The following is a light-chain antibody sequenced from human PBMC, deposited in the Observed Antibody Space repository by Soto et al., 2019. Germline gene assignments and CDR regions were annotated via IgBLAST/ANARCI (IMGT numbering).Light chain of an antibody. CDR1: QDIRED. V-gene: IGKV1-6*01. CDR3: QQYGGSPT. Sequence: AIQMTQSPSSLSASVGDRVTITCRASQDIREDLAWYQQKPGKAPQILIYGASTLQTGVASRFSGSGSATDFTLTISRLEPEDFAVYYCQQYGGSPTFGQGTKVDI. J-gene: IGKJ1*01. CDR2: GAS.